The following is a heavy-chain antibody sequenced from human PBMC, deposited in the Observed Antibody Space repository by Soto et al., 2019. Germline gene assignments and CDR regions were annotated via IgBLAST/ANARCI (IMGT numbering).Heavy chain of an antibody. CDR2: MNTNTNTT. CDR3: AREVAETSSHWLGP. Sequence: ASVKVSFKASGYTFTKNDINWLRQAPGQGLEWIGWMNTNTNTTDSAEVFEGRVSLTWDTSISTAYIQLNSLKIDHTAVYYCAREVAETSSHWLGPWGQGTLVTVSS. J-gene: IGHJ5*02. CDR1: GYTFTKND. V-gene: IGHV1-8*01.